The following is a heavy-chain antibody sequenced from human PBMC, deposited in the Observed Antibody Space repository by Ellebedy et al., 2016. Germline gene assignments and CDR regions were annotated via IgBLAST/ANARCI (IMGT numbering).Heavy chain of an antibody. CDR1: GFTFSSYA. D-gene: IGHD1-1*01. Sequence: GESLKIPXAASGFTFSSYAMHWVRQAPGKGLEWVAVISYDGSNKYYADSVKGRFTISRDNSKNTLYLQMNSLRAEDTAVYYCARGVSGTPDYWGQGTLVTVSS. V-gene: IGHV3-30*04. CDR2: ISYDGSNK. J-gene: IGHJ4*02. CDR3: ARGVSGTPDY.